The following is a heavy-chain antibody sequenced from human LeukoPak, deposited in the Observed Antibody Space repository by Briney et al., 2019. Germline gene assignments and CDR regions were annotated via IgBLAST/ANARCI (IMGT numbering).Heavy chain of an antibody. Sequence: GGSLRLSYAAYGFTFSDHYMICLRQAPGKGLEWVAYTSNRRDYTNYADSVKGRFTISRANANKSLYLQMTDLSADDTAVYYCVSYFPATQGAFDVWGQGTMVTVSS. V-gene: IGHV3-11*06. J-gene: IGHJ3*01. CDR1: GFTFSDHY. CDR3: VSYFPATQGAFDV. D-gene: IGHD2-15*01. CDR2: TSNRRDYT.